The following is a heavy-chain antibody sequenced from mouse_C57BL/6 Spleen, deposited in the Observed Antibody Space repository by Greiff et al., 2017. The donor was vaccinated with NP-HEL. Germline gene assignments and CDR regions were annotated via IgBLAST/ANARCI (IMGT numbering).Heavy chain of an antibody. CDR1: GYAFSSSW. D-gene: IGHD3-2*02. CDR2: IYPGDGDT. J-gene: IGHJ4*01. V-gene: IGHV1-82*01. CDR3: ARSRSSGYGYAMDY. Sequence: QVQLQQSGPELVKPGASVKISCKASGYAFSSSWMNWVKQRPGKGLEWIGRIYPGDGDTNYNGKFKGKATLTADKSSSTAYMQLSSLTSEDSAVYFCARSRSSGYGYAMDYWGQGTSVTVSS.